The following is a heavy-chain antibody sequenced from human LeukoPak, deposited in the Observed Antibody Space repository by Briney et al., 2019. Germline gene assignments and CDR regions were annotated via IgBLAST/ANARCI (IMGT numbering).Heavy chain of an antibody. J-gene: IGHJ6*03. D-gene: IGHD6-19*01. CDR1: GYTFTSYD. CDR3: ARGLEAGYYYYYYMDV. Sequence: GASVKVSCKASGYTFTSYDINWVRQATGQGLEWMGWMNPNSGNTGYAQKFQGRVTTTRNTSISTAYMELSSLRSEDTAVYYCARGLEAGYYYYYYMDVWGKGTTVTVSS. CDR2: MNPNSGNT. V-gene: IGHV1-8*01.